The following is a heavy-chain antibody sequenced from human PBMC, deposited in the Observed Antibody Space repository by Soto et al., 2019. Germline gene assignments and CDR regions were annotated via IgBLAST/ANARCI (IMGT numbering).Heavy chain of an antibody. V-gene: IGHV4-39*01. Sequence: QLQLQESGPGLVKPSETLSLTCTVSGDSISSGRYSWGWIRQPPGEGLGWIGSFYYRGSTYYNSSLKSRVTISVDTSKNQFSLKLSSVTAADTAVYYCVRGHRGGAGASSTIWFDPWGQGTLVTVSS. D-gene: IGHD2-2*01. J-gene: IGHJ5*02. CDR3: VRGHRGGAGASSTIWFDP. CDR1: GDSISSGRYS. CDR2: FYYRGST.